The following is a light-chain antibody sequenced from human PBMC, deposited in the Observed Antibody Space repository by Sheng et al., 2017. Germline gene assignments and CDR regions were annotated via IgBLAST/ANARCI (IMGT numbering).Light chain of an antibody. J-gene: IGKJ2*01. CDR1: QSVSSTY. CDR3: QQYVSAPRT. CDR2: GAS. V-gene: IGKV3-20*01. Sequence: EVVLTQSPATLSLSPGERATLSCRASQSVSSTYLAWYQQRPGQAPRLLMYGASSRATGIPDRFSGSGSGTDFTLTISRLEPEDVAVYYCQQYVSAPRTFGQGTKVEI.